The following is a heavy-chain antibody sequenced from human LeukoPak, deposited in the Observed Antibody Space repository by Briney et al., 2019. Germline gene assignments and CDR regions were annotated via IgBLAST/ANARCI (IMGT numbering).Heavy chain of an antibody. Sequence: TGGSLRLSCAASGFTFSSYEMNWVRQAPGKGLEWISYISSSGSVIHYADSVKGRFTISRDNAKNSLYLQMNSLRAEDTAVYYCAREEGVGGAKDDFDIWGQGTMVTVSS. D-gene: IGHD3-16*01. CDR1: GFTFSSYE. CDR2: ISSSGSVI. V-gene: IGHV3-48*03. J-gene: IGHJ3*02. CDR3: AREEGVGGAKDDFDI.